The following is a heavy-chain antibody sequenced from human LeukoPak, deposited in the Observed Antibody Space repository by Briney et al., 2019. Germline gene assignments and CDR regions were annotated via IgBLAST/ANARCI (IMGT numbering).Heavy chain of an antibody. Sequence: GGSLRLSCAASGFTFSSYTMTWVRQAPGKGLEWVSSISSSSSYIYYGDSVKGRFTISRDNAKKSLFLQMNSLRAEDMAVYYCATEYSGYDDLFDYWGQGTLVTVSS. J-gene: IGHJ4*02. CDR2: ISSSSSYI. V-gene: IGHV3-21*01. CDR3: ATEYSGYDDLFDY. CDR1: GFTFSSYT. D-gene: IGHD5-12*01.